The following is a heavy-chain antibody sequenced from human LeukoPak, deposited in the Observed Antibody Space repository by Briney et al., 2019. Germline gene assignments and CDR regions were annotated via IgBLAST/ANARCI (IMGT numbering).Heavy chain of an antibody. CDR1: GYTFTSYD. Sequence: GASVKVSCKASGYTFTSYDINWVRQATGQGLEWMGWMNPNSGNTGYAQKFQGRVTVTRNTSISTAYMELSSLRSEDTAVYYCARVSTYFGVVTDFDYWGQGTLVTVSS. CDR3: ARVSTYFGVVTDFDY. V-gene: IGHV1-8*01. CDR2: MNPNSGNT. J-gene: IGHJ4*02. D-gene: IGHD3-3*01.